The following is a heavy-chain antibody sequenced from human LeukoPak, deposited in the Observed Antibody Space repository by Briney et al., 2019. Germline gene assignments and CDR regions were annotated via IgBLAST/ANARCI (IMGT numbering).Heavy chain of an antibody. Sequence: GSLRLSFAASGFPFSSSAMSWVRQAPGKGLEWVSAISNNGGYTYYADSVQGRFTISRDNSKSTLCLQMNSLRAEDTAVYYCAKQLGYCSDGSCYFPYWGQGTLVTVSS. CDR3: AKQLGYCSDGSCYFPY. CDR1: GFPFSSSA. CDR2: ISNNGGYT. V-gene: IGHV3-23*01. D-gene: IGHD2-15*01. J-gene: IGHJ4*02.